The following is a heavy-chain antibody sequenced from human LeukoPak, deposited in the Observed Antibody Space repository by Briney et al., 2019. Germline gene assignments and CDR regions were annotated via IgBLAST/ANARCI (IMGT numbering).Heavy chain of an antibody. V-gene: IGHV4-39*07. CDR2: IYYSGST. D-gene: IGHD3-16*01. Sequence: SETLSLTCTVSGGSISSSSYYWGWIRQPPGKGLECIGSIYYSGSTYYNPSLKSRVTISVDTSKNQFSLKLSFVTAADTAVYYCASGLSWGTFDYWGQGTLVTVSS. CDR1: GGSISSSSYY. J-gene: IGHJ4*02. CDR3: ASGLSWGTFDY.